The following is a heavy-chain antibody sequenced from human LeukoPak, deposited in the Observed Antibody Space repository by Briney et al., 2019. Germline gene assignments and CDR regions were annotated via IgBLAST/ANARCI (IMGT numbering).Heavy chain of an antibody. J-gene: IGHJ6*02. Sequence: VASVKVSCKASGYTFTGYYMHWVRQAPGQGLEWMGRINPNSGGTNYAQKFQGRVIMTRDTSISTAYMELSRLRSDDTAVYYCARVAGDILTGYSASYYYYYYGMDVWGQGTTVTVSS. D-gene: IGHD3-9*01. CDR3: ARVAGDILTGYSASYYYYYYGMDV. CDR2: INPNSGGT. V-gene: IGHV1-2*06. CDR1: GYTFTGYY.